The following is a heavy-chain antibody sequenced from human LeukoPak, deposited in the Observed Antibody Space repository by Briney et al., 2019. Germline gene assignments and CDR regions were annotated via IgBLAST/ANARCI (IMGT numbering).Heavy chain of an antibody. D-gene: IGHD1-26*01. CDR3: ARDQGGSYLY. V-gene: IGHV3-21*01. CDR1: GFTFSSYG. Sequence: GGSLRLSCAASGFTFSSYGMSWVRQAPGKGLEWVSAISSSSSYIYYADSVKGRFTISRDNAKNSLYLQMNSLRAEDTAVYYCARDQGGSYLYWGQGTLVTVSS. J-gene: IGHJ4*02. CDR2: ISSSSSYI.